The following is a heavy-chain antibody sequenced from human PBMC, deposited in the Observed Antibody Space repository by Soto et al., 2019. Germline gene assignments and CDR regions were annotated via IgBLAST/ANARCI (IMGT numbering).Heavy chain of an antibody. CDR3: ASWNDLPSYYYGLDV. V-gene: IGHV1-46*03. Sequence: QVQLVQSGAEVKKPGASVKVSCKASGYTFTTHYIHWVRQAPGQGPEWMGIIDPRSGSAGYAQRLQVSVTMXXDXLXXTFYLELSSLRSEDTAVYYCASWNDLPSYYYGLDVWGQGTTVTGSS. CDR1: GYTFTTHY. CDR2: IDPRSGSA. J-gene: IGHJ6*02. D-gene: IGHD1-1*01.